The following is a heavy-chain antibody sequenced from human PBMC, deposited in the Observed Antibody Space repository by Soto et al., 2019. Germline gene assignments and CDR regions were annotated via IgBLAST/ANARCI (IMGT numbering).Heavy chain of an antibody. D-gene: IGHD6-19*01. J-gene: IGHJ4*02. CDR2: IYYSGST. CDR3: AARIYSSGWYAYDY. V-gene: IGHV4-59*01. CDR1: GGSISSYY. Sequence: PSETLSLTCTVSGGSISSYYWSWIRQPPGKGLEWIGYIYYSGSTNYNPSLKSRVTISVDTSKNQFSLKLSSVTAADTAVYYCAARIYSSGWYAYDYWGQGTLVTVSS.